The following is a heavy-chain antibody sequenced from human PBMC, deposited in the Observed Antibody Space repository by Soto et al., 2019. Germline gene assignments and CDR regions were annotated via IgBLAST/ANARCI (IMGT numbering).Heavy chain of an antibody. CDR1: GFTFRTYA. CDR3: ARDCPQISAIVVDGLNYYGMDV. CDR2: TSSNGGKT. V-gene: IGHV3-30-3*01. Sequence: QVQLVESGGGVVQPGTSLRLSCAASGFTFRTYAMHWVRQAPGTGLEWVALTSSNGGKTYYTDSVKGRFTISRNNSKNTLFLEMSSLRPEDTAVYYCARDCPQISAIVVDGLNYYGMDVWGQGTPVTVSS. J-gene: IGHJ6*02. D-gene: IGHD3-22*01.